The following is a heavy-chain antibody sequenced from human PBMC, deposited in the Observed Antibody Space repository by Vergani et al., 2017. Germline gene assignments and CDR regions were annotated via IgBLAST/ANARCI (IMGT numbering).Heavy chain of an antibody. V-gene: IGHV3-33*01. Sequence: QVQLVESGGGVVQPGRSLRLSCAASGFTFSSYGMHWVRQAPGKGLEWVAVIWYDGSNKYYADSVKGRFTISRDNSKNTLYLQMNSLRAEDTAVYYCARDFNLVRWRDCLGYWGQGTLVTVSS. CDR2: IWYDGSNK. D-gene: IGHD4-23*01. J-gene: IGHJ4*02. CDR1: GFTFSSYG. CDR3: ARDFNLVRWRDCLGY.